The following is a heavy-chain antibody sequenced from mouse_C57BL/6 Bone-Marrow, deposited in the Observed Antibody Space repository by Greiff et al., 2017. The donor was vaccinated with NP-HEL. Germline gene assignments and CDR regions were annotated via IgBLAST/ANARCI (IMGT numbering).Heavy chain of an antibody. J-gene: IGHJ4*01. D-gene: IGHD4-1*01. V-gene: IGHV3-6*01. Sequence: EVKLQESGPGLVKPSQSLSLTCSVTGYSITSGYYWNWIRQFPGNKLEWMGYISYDGSNNYNPSLKNRISITRDTSKNQFFLKLNSVTTEDTATYYCARDRNWDPYAMDYWGQGTSVTVSS. CDR1: GYSITSGYY. CDR3: ARDRNWDPYAMDY. CDR2: ISYDGSN.